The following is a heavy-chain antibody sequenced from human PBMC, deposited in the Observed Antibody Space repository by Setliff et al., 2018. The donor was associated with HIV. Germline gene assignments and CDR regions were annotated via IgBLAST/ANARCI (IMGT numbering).Heavy chain of an antibody. CDR2: IFTSGSA. D-gene: IGHD2-21*02. Sequence: PSETLSLTCTVSGDSISSGRYYWNWIRQPAGKGLDWIGHIFTSGSAFSSGTANYNPSLRSRVTISVDTSKNQFSLRLSSVTAADTAVYYCARGEFYCGTDCYWSSFDYWGQGILVTVSS. V-gene: IGHV4-61*09. J-gene: IGHJ4*02. CDR1: GDSISSGRYY. CDR3: ARGEFYCGTDCYWSSFDY.